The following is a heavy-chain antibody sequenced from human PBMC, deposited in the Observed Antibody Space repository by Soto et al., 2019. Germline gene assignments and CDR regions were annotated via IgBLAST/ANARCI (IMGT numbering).Heavy chain of an antibody. Sequence: GGSLRLSCAASGFTFSNYGMHWVRQAPGKGLEWVAFISDDGSNKYYADSMKGRFTMSRDNSKSTLYLQMSSLRVEDTAVYYCTTRRNVLRFLEWSSGMEVWGQGTTVTVS. CDR2: ISDDGSNK. CDR1: GFTFSNYG. V-gene: IGHV3-30*03. J-gene: IGHJ6*02. D-gene: IGHD3-3*01. CDR3: TTRRNVLRFLEWSSGMEV.